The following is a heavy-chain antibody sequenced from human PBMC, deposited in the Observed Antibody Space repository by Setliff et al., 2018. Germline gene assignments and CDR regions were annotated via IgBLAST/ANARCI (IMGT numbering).Heavy chain of an antibody. CDR2: INHSGST. Sequence: SETLSLTCAVSGYSISSGYYWGWIRQPPGKGLEWIGEINHSGSTNYNPSLKSRVTISVDTSKNQFSLKLSSVTAADTAVYYCARFRRGVALGWFDPWGQGTLVTVSS. CDR3: ARFRRGVALGWFDP. CDR1: GYSISSGYY. V-gene: IGHV4-38-2*01. D-gene: IGHD3-10*01. J-gene: IGHJ5*02.